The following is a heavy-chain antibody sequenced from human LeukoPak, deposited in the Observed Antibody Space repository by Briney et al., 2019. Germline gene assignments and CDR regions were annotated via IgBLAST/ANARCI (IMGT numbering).Heavy chain of an antibody. CDR2: IYHSGST. Sequence: SSETLSLTCAVSGGSISSGGYSWSWIRQPPGKGLEWIGCIYHSGSTYYNPSLKSRVTISVDRSKNQFSLKLSSVTAADTAVYYCARGGVLRLYFDYWGQGTLVTVSS. V-gene: IGHV4-30-2*01. J-gene: IGHJ4*02. D-gene: IGHD2-15*01. CDR3: ARGGVLRLYFDY. CDR1: GGSISSGGYS.